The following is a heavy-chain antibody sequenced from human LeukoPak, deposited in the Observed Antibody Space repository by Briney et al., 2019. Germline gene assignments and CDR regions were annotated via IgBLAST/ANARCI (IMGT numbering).Heavy chain of an antibody. CDR3: TRDQTPYY. Sequence: GGSLRLSCTASGFTFGDYAMTWVRQAPGKGLEWVGFIRSKIYGGTPEYAASVKGRFTISRDDSKGVAYLQMNSLKTEDTPVYYCTRDQTPYYWGQGTLVTVSS. CDR2: IRSKIYGGTP. CDR1: GFTFGDYA. V-gene: IGHV3-49*04. J-gene: IGHJ4*02.